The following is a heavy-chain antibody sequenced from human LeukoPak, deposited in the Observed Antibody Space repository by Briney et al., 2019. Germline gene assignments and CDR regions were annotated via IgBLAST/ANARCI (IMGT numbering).Heavy chain of an antibody. CDR3: ASKKGYCSGGSCYSEYYYYYGMDV. D-gene: IGHD2-15*01. V-gene: IGHV4-30-2*01. CDR1: GGSIRSAMYS. J-gene: IGHJ6*02. Sequence: PSETLSLTCAVSGGSIRSAMYSRSWIRQPPGKGLGWIGYIYHSGSTYYNPSLKSRVTISVDRSKNQFSLKLSSVTAADTAVYYCASKKGYCSGGSCYSEYYYYYGMDVWGQGTTVTVSS. CDR2: IYHSGST.